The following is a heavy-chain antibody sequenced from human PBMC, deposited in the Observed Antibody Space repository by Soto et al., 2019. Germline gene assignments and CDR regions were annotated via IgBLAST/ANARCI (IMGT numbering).Heavy chain of an antibody. J-gene: IGHJ6*02. CDR3: AREVGLRLGELSLYYYYGMDV. V-gene: IGHV4-59*12. CDR2: IYYSGST. Sequence: PSETLSLTCTVSGGSISSYYWSWIRQPPGKGLEWIGYIYYSGSTNYNPSLKSRVTISVDTSKNQFSLKLSSVTAADTAVYYCAREVGLRLGELSLYYYYGMDVWGQGTTVTVSS. D-gene: IGHD3-16*02. CDR1: GGSISSYY.